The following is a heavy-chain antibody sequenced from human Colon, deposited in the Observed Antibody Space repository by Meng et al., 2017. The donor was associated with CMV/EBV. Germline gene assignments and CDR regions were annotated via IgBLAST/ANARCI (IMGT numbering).Heavy chain of an antibody. CDR1: GGTFSNYG. D-gene: IGHD3-3*01. V-gene: IGHV1-18*01. Sequence: ASVKVSCKASGGTFSNYGFSWVRQAPGQGPEWMGWVSPYSGHTNSAPKFQGRVTLTTDTSTSTAYMDLRSLRSDDTAVYYCVRSLDDASGQFRDYWGQGTLVTVSS. CDR2: VSPYSGHT. J-gene: IGHJ4*02. CDR3: VRSLDDASGQFRDY.